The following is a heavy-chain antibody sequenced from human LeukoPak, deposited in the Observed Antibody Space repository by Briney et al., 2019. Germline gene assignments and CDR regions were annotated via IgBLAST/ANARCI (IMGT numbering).Heavy chain of an antibody. CDR3: VRDHLFAFDY. CDR2: ISTDGYTT. CDR1: GLAFSAYK. J-gene: IGHJ4*02. Sequence: GGSMRLSCAASGLAFSAYKMHWVRQAPRKGLVWVSRISTDGYTTDYADFVQGRFTASRDNTKNTWSLEMNSLRAEDTAVYFCVRDHLFAFDYWGRGALITVSS. V-gene: IGHV3-74*01.